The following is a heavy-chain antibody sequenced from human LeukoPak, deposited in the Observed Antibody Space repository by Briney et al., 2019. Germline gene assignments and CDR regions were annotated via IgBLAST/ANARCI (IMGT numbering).Heavy chain of an antibody. D-gene: IGHD3-10*01. V-gene: IGHV3-30*18. J-gene: IGHJ4*02. CDR2: ISHDGSDN. CDR3: AKELYFGSGSYPDY. Sequence: GRSLRLSCAASAFTFSSYGMHWVRPAPGKGREWVAVISHDGSDNHHADSVKGRFTISRENSKNTVYLQMSSLRPEDTAVYFCAKELYFGSGSYPDYWGQGTLVRVSS. CDR1: AFTFSSYG.